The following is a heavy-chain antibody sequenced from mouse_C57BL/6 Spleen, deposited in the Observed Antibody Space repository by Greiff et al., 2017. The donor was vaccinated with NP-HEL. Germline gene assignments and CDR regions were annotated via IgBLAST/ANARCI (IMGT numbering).Heavy chain of an antibody. J-gene: IGHJ1*03. CDR2: ISDGGSYT. CDR1: GFTFSSYA. CDR3: ARPGYYGYWYFDV. D-gene: IGHD2-3*01. Sequence: DVMLVESGGGLVKPGGSLKLSCAASGFTFSSYAMSWVRQTPEKRLEWVATISDGGSYTYYPDNVKGRFTISRDNAKNNLYLQMSHLKSEDTAMYYCARPGYYGYWYFDVWGTGTTVTVSS. V-gene: IGHV5-4*03.